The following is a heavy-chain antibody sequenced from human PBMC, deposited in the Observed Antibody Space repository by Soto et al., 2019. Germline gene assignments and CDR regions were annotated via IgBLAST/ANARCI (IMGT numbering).Heavy chain of an antibody. CDR1: GGSISSGGYY. J-gene: IGHJ4*02. D-gene: IGHD5-12*01. V-gene: IGHV4-31*03. CDR3: ARSSGYSGYDGHSIYFDY. Sequence: PSETLSLTCTVSGGSISSGGYYWSWIRQHPGKGLEWIGYIYYSGSTYYNPSLKSRVTISVDTSKNQFSLKLSSVTAADTAVYYCARSSGYSGYDGHSIYFDYWGQGTLVTVPQ. CDR2: IYYSGST.